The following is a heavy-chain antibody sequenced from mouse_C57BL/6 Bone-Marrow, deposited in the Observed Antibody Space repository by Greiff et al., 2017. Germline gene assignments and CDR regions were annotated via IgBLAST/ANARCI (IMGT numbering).Heavy chain of an antibody. CDR1: GYTFTSYW. CDR3: ARLVYYGNLYCYFDA. CDR2: LHPNSGST. J-gene: IGHJ1*03. V-gene: IGHV1-64*01. D-gene: IGHD2-1*01. Sequence: QVKLQQPGAELVKPGASVKLSCKASGYTFTSYWMHWVKKRPGQGLEWIGLLHPNSGSTNYNEKFKSKATLTVDKSSSTAYMQLSSVTSENSAVYYCARLVYYGNLYCYFDAWGTGTTVTVSS.